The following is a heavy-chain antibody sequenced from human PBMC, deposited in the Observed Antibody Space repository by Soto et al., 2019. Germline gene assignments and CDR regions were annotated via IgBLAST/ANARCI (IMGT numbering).Heavy chain of an antibody. V-gene: IGHV1-58*02. CDR2: IVVGSGNT. CDR1: GFTFTSSA. J-gene: IGHJ3*02. CDR3: AADHLSYGSGSYYNAFDI. Sequence: ASVKVSCKASGFTFTSSAMQWVRQARGQRLEWIGWIVVGSGNTNYAQKFQERVTITRDMSTSTACMELSSLRSEDTAVYYCAADHLSYGSGSYYNAFDIWGQGTMVTVS. D-gene: IGHD3-10*01.